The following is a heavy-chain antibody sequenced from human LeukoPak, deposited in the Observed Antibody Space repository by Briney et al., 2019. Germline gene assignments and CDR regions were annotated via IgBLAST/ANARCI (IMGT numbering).Heavy chain of an antibody. CDR1: GRSISSSSYY. CDR3: ARGRGVYDILTGYLGGYFDY. V-gene: IGHV4-39*07. D-gene: IGHD3-9*01. J-gene: IGHJ4*02. Sequence: SETLSLTCTVSGRSISSSSYYWGWIRQPPGKGLEWIGSIYYSGSTYYNPSLKSRVTKSVDTSKNQFSLKLSSVTAADTAVYYCARGRGVYDILTGYLGGYFDYWGQGTLVTVSS. CDR2: IYYSGST.